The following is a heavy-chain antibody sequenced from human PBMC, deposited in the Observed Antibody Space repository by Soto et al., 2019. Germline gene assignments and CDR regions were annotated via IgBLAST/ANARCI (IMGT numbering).Heavy chain of an antibody. CDR2: ISYDGSNK. D-gene: IGHD2-8*01. CDR3: ARGELYCTNGVCYNFDY. Sequence: GGSLRLSCAASGFTFSSYAMHWVRQAPGKGLEWVAVISYDGSNKYYADSVKGRFTISRDNSKNTLYLQMNSLRAENTAVYYCARGELYCTNGVCYNFDYWGQGTLVTVSS. V-gene: IGHV3-30-3*01. J-gene: IGHJ4*02. CDR1: GFTFSSYA.